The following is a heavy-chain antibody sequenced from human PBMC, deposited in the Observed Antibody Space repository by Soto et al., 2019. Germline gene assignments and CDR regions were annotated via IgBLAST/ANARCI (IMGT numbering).Heavy chain of an antibody. V-gene: IGHV4-31*11. J-gene: IGHJ4*02. CDR1: GDSIISGSYY. CDR3: ASSRGGGTSFDH. Sequence: QVQLQESGPGLVKPSQTLSLTCAVSGDSIISGSYYWSWIRQHPGKGLEWIGYIHYSGNSYYNLSLKSRVTMSVDTSKHQFSLKLSSVTAADTAVYYCASSRGGGTSFDHWGQGTLVTVSS. CDR2: IHYSGNS. D-gene: IGHD2-15*01.